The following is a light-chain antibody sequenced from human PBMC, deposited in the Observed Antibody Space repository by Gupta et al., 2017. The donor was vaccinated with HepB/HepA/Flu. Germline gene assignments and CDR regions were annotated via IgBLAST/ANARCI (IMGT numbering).Light chain of an antibody. J-gene: IGKJ1*01. CDR3: QQYGSSPRT. CDR2: GVS. CDR1: QNVNSNF. Sequence: IVLTQSPGTLSLSPGERATLSCRASQNVNSNFLAWYQQKPGQAPRLLIYGVSSRATGIPDRFSGSGYGTDFTLTISGLEPEDFAVYYCQQYGSSPRTFGQGTKVEIK. V-gene: IGKV3-20*01.